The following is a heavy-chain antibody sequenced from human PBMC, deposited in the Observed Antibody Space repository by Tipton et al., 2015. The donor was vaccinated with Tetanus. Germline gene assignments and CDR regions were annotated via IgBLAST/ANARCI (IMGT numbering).Heavy chain of an antibody. Sequence: QLVQSGAEVKKPGASVKVSCKASGYTFTGYYIHWVRQAPGQGLEWMGWMNPYTGNTGYAQKFQGRVTMTRNTSIRTAYMELSSLTSEDTAVYYCARANSGHYYLDSWGQGPLVTASS. D-gene: IGHD1-26*01. CDR2: MNPYTGNT. V-gene: IGHV1-8*02. CDR3: ARANSGHYYLDS. J-gene: IGHJ4*02. CDR1: GYTFTGYY.